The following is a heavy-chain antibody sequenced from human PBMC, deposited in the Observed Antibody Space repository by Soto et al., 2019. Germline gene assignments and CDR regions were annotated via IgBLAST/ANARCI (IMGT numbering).Heavy chain of an antibody. D-gene: IGHD3-3*01. Sequence: QLQLQESGPGLVKPSETLSLTCTVSSGSISNNNYYWGWVRQPPGKGLEWIGSIYYSVTTYYNPALKSRVTISADTSKNQVSLKVDSVTAADTAVYYCARLAAYDFWRGGNWIDPWGQGTLVTVSS. J-gene: IGHJ5*02. CDR2: IYYSVTT. CDR3: ARLAAYDFWRGGNWIDP. V-gene: IGHV4-39*01. CDR1: SGSISNNNYY.